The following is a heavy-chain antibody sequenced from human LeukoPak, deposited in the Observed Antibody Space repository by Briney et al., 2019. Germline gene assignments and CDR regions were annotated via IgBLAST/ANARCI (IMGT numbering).Heavy chain of an antibody. CDR1: GYSFTSYW. D-gene: IGHD6-19*01. J-gene: IGHJ5*02. V-gene: IGHV5-51*01. CDR2: IYPGDSDT. CDR3: ARRGYSSGWTGDNWFDP. Sequence: GESLKISCKGSGYSFTSYWIGWVRQMPGKGLEWMGIIYPGDSDTRYSPSFQGQVTISADKSISTAYLQWSSLKASDTAVYYCARRGYSSGWTGDNWFDPWGQGTLVTVSS.